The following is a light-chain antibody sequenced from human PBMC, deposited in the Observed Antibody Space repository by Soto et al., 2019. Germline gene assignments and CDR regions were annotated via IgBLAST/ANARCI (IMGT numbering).Light chain of an antibody. V-gene: IGKV3-15*01. Sequence: EIVMTQSPATLSVSPGERATLSCRASQSVSSNLAWYQQKPGQAPRPLIYGASTRSTGIPARFSGSGSGTEFTLTLSSLQSEDFAVYYWQQYNNWPPWTFGQGTKVEIK. J-gene: IGKJ1*01. CDR2: GAS. CDR1: QSVSSN. CDR3: QQYNNWPPWT.